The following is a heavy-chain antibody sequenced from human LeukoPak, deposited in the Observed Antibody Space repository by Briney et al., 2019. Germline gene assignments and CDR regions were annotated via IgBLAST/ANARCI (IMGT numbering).Heavy chain of an antibody. CDR3: ASHVVIVVVRFDP. CDR1: GGSISSSSYY. J-gene: IGHJ5*02. CDR2: IYYSGST. V-gene: IGHV4-39*01. Sequence: SETLSLTCTVSGGSISSSSYYWGWIRQPPGKGLEWIGSIYYSGSTYYNPSLKSRVTRSVDTSKNQFSLKLSSVTAADTAVYYCASHVVIVVVRFDPWGQGTLVTVSS. D-gene: IGHD3-22*01.